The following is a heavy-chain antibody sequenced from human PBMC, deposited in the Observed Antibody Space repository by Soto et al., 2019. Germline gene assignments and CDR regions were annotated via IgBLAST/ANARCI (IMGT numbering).Heavy chain of an antibody. J-gene: IGHJ2*01. V-gene: IGHV1-18*01. CDR1: GYTFSIYG. Sequence: QVQLVQSGAEVKKPGASVKVSCKASGYTFSIYGISWVRQAPGQGLEWMGWISAYNGNTKYAQKLQGRVTVNTDTSTSRAYMELRSLRSDDTAVYYCARHLSGATYPWFFDLWGRGTLVTVSS. CDR3: ARHLSGATYPWFFDL. CDR2: ISAYNGNT. D-gene: IGHD4-17*01.